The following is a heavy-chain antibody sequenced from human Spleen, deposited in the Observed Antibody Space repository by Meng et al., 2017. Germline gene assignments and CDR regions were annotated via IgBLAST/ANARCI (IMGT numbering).Heavy chain of an antibody. V-gene: IGHV1-18*01. Sequence: QVHWVQSGAEVKEPGASVKVSCKVSGYSFNGYGISWVRQAPGQGLEWMGWISAYNGHTDYAQHLQGRVTMTTDTSTSTAYMEMRSLRSDDTAMYYCAREGYPVFYFDFWGQGTLVTVSS. CDR2: ISAYNGHT. CDR1: GYSFNGYG. J-gene: IGHJ4*02. D-gene: IGHD2-15*01. CDR3: AREGYPVFYFDF.